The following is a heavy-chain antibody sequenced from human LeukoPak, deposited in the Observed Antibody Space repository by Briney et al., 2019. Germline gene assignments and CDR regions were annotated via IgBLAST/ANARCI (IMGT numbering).Heavy chain of an antibody. CDR2: ISAYNGNT. V-gene: IGHV1-18*01. J-gene: IGHJ4*02. D-gene: IGHD6-6*01. CDR3: ARDLRFGSSSPPGPFDY. Sequence: ASVKVSCKASGYTLTSYGISWVRQAPGQGLEWMGWISAYNGNTNYAQKLQGRVTMTTDTATSTAYTELRSLRSDDAAVYYCARDLRFGSSSPPGPFDYWGQGTLVTVSS. CDR1: GYTLTSYG.